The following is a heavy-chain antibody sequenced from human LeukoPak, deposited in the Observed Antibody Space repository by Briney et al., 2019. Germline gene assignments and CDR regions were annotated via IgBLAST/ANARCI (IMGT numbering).Heavy chain of an antibody. CDR2: ISAYNGNT. D-gene: IGHD3-22*01. CDR3: ARDFRVPYYYDSSGRCAAY. J-gene: IGHJ4*02. Sequence: GASVKVSCKASGYTFTSYGISWVRQAPGQGLEWMGWISAYNGNTNYAQKLQGRVTMTTNTSTSTAYMELRSLISDDTAVYYCARDFRVPYYYDSSGRCAAYWGQGTLVTVSS. CDR1: GYTFTSYG. V-gene: IGHV1-18*01.